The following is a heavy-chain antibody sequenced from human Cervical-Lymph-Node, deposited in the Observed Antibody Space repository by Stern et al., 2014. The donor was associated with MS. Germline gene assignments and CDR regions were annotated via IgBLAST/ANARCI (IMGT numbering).Heavy chain of an antibody. J-gene: IGHJ4*02. Sequence: ITLKESGPTLVKPTQTVTLTCTLSGFSVATAGVGVGWIRQPPGKALEWLAVIYWDDDKLYSPSLKNRLTIIKDTSKNQVVLTMTNVDPVDTATYYCAHSRVKYCRGGTCYSSLFDYWGQGTLVTVSS. CDR1: GFSVATAGVG. CDR3: AHSRVKYCRGGTCYSSLFDY. V-gene: IGHV2-5*02. CDR2: IYWDDDK. D-gene: IGHD2-15*01.